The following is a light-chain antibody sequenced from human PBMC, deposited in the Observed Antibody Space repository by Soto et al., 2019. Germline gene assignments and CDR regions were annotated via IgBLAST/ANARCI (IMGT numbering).Light chain of an antibody. CDR2: GAS. V-gene: IGKV3-20*01. Sequence: IVLPQSPGTLSLSPGERATLSCMASQSISNNYFAWYQQTPGQAPRLLIYGASSRATGIPDRFSGSGSATDFTLTISRLEPEDFAVYYCHQYAASPRTFGQGTKVDI. CDR1: QSISNNY. J-gene: IGKJ1*01. CDR3: HQYAASPRT.